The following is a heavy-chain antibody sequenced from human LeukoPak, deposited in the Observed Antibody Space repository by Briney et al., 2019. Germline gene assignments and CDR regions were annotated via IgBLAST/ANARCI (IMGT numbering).Heavy chain of an antibody. CDR2: IWYDGSNK. CDR1: GFNFRSYG. CDR3: ATARDEYYFDY. Sequence: AGGSLRLSCAASGFNFRSYGMHWVRQAPGKGLEGLAVIWYDGSNKYYAESVRGRFTISKDNSKNTLYLQMSSLRAEDTAVYYCATARDEYYFDYWGQGTLVTVSS. J-gene: IGHJ4*02. V-gene: IGHV3-33*01.